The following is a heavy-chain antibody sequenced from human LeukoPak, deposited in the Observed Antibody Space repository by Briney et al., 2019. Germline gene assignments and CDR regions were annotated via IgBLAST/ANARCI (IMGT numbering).Heavy chain of an antibody. Sequence: GGSLRLSCAASGFTFSRFWMHWVRQAPGKGLMWVSRINSDGSTATYADSVKGRFTISRDNAKDTLYLEMSSLRAEDTAVYYCARGTMIQGDNWFNPWGQGTLVTVSS. CDR1: GFTFSRFW. J-gene: IGHJ5*02. V-gene: IGHV3-74*01. CDR2: INSDGSTA. D-gene: IGHD3-22*01. CDR3: ARGTMIQGDNWFNP.